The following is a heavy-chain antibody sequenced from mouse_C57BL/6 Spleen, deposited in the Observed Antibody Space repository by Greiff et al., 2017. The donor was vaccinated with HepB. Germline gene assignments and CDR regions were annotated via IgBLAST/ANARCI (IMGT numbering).Heavy chain of an antibody. CDR2: INPSSGYT. Sequence: VQVVESGAELAKPGASVKLSCKASGYTFTSYWMHWVKQRPGQGLEWIGYINPSSGYTKYNQKFKDKATLTADKSSSTAYMQLSSLTYEDSAVYYCAKGLGRGGYYFDYWGQGTTLTVSS. V-gene: IGHV1-7*01. CDR1: GYTFTSYW. CDR3: AKGLGRGGYYFDY. J-gene: IGHJ2*01. D-gene: IGHD4-1*01.